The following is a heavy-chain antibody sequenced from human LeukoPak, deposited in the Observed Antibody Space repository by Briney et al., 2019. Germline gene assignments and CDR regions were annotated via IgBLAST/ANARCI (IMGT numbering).Heavy chain of an antibody. CDR1: GFTFSSYA. D-gene: IGHD2-15*01. CDR2: ISNSGGTT. J-gene: IGHJ6*03. Sequence: GGSLRLSCAASGFTFSSYAMSWVRQAPGKGLEWVSTISNSGGTTYYADSVKGRFTISRDNSKNTLYLQMNSLRAEDTAVYYCATSPGDYCSGGSCKPYHYYYMDVWGKGTTVTISS. V-gene: IGHV3-23*01. CDR3: ATSPGDYCSGGSCKPYHYYYMDV.